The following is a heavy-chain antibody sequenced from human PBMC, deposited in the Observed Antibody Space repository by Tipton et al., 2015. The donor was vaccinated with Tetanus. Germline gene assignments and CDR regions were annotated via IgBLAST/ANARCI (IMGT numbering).Heavy chain of an antibody. D-gene: IGHD3-9*01. J-gene: IGHJ6*02. V-gene: IGHV3-9*01. CDR2: ISWNSGSI. CDR3: AKGAGILTGYYYYGMDV. Sequence: SLRLSCAASGFTFDDYAMHWVRQAPGKGLEWVSGISWNSGSIGYADSVKGRFTISRDNAKNSLYLQMNSLRAEDTALYYCAKGAGILTGYYYYGMDVWGQGTTVTVSS. CDR1: GFTFDDYA.